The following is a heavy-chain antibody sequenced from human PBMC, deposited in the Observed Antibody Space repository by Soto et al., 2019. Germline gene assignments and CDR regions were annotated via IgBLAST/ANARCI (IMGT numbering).Heavy chain of an antibody. D-gene: IGHD5-18*01. CDR3: AKDHVDTARSVDYFDY. CDR2: ISYDGSNK. CDR1: GFTFSSYG. V-gene: IGHV3-30*18. J-gene: IGHJ4*02. Sequence: QVQLVESGGGVVQPGRSLRLSCAASGFTFSSYGMHWVRQAPGKGLEWVAVISYDGSNKYYADSVKGRFTISRDNSKNTLYLQMNSLRAEDTAVYYCAKDHVDTARSVDYFDYWGQGTLVTVSS.